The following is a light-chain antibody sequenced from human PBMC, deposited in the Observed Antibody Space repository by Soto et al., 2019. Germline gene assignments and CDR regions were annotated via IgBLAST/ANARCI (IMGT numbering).Light chain of an antibody. CDR3: SSYTSSSLYV. Sequence: QSALPQPASVSGSPGQSITISCTGTSSDVGGYSYVSWYQQLPGKAPKLMIYDVSDRPSGVSNRFSGSKSGNTASLTISGLQAEDEADYYCSSYTSSSLYVFGTGTKLTVL. V-gene: IGLV2-14*01. CDR1: SSDVGGYSY. CDR2: DVS. J-gene: IGLJ1*01.